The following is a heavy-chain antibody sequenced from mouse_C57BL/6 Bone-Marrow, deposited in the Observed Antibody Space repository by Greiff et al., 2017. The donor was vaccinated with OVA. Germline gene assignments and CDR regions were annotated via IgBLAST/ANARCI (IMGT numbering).Heavy chain of an antibody. D-gene: IGHD1-1*01. J-gene: IGHJ2*01. Sequence: VKLQQSGAELVRPGASVTLSCKASGYTFTDYEMHWVKQTPVHGLEWIGAIDPETGGTAYNQKFKGKAILTADKSSSTAYMELRSLTSEDSAVYYCTKGNTTVVATPYYFDYWGQGTTLTVSS. CDR2: IDPETGGT. CDR3: TKGNTTVVATPYYFDY. CDR1: GYTFTDYE. V-gene: IGHV1-15*01.